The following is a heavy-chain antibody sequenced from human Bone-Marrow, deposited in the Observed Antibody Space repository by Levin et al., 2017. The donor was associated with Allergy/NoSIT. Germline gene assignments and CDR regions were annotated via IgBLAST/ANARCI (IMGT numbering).Heavy chain of an antibody. CDR3: AKDTGRTYYYDSSGYYLDY. CDR2: ISYDGSNK. J-gene: IGHJ4*02. D-gene: IGHD3-22*01. Sequence: LSLTCAASGFTFSSYGMHWVRQAPGKGLEWVAVISYDGSNKYYADSVKGRFTISRDNSKNTLYLQMNSLRAEDTAVYYCAKDTGRTYYYDSSGYYLDYWGQGTLVTVSS. CDR1: GFTFSSYG. V-gene: IGHV3-30*18.